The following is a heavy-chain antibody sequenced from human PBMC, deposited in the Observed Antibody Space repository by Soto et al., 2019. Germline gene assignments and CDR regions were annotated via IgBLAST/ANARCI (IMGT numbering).Heavy chain of an antibody. Sequence: GGSLRLSCAASGFTFSSYAMNWVRQAPGKGLEWVSSITSGGSTYYADSVKGRFSTSRDNSKNTLYLQVNSLRAEDTAVYYCAKDKYYDWGQGT. V-gene: IGHV3-23*01. CDR1: GFTFSSYA. D-gene: IGHD3-22*01. CDR3: AKDKYYD. J-gene: IGHJ4*02. CDR2: ITSGGST.